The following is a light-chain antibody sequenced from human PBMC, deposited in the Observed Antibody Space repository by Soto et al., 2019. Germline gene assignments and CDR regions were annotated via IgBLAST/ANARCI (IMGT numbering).Light chain of an antibody. V-gene: IGLV2-14*03. Sequence: QSVLTQPASVSGSPGQSITISCTGTSSDVGGYNYVSWYQPHPGKVPKLMIYEVFRRPSGISDRFSGSKSGNTASLTSSGRQAEDEADYYCCAYTTTSTFVFGGGTKVTVL. CDR1: SSDVGGYNY. J-gene: IGLJ2*01. CDR2: EVF. CDR3: CAYTTTSTFV.